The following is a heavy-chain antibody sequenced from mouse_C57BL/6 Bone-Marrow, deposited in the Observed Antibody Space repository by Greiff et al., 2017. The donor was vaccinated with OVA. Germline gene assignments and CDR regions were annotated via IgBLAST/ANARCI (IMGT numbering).Heavy chain of an antibody. V-gene: IGHV1-59*01. CDR3: ARRGTGWYFDV. D-gene: IGHD3-3*01. CDR1: GYTFTSYW. Sequence: QVQLQQPGAELVRPGTSVKLSCKASGYTFTSYWMHWVKQRPGQGLAWIGVIDPSDSYTNYNQKFKGKATLTVDTSSSTAYMQLSSLTSEDSAVYYCARRGTGWYFDVWGTGTTVTVSS. CDR2: IDPSDSYT. J-gene: IGHJ1*03.